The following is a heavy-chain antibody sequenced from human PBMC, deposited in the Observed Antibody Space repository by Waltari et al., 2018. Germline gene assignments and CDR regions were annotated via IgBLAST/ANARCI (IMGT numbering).Heavy chain of an antibody. CDR1: GYTLTELS. D-gene: IGHD6-6*01. Sequence: QVQLVQSGAEVKKPGASVKVSCKVSGYTLTELSMHWVRQAPGKGLEWMGGFDPEDGETIYAQKFQGRVTITEDTSTDTAYMELSSLRSEDSAVYYCATDSPYSSSSRGVGYWGQGTLVTVSS. CDR2: FDPEDGET. V-gene: IGHV1-24*01. CDR3: ATDSPYSSSSRGVGY. J-gene: IGHJ4*02.